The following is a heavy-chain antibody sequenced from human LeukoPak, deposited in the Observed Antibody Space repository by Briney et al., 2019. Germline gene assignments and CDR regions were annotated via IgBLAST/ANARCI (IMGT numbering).Heavy chain of an antibody. J-gene: IGHJ6*03. D-gene: IGHD2-8*01. Sequence: GALRLSCAASGFTFSSSLFSWVRKAPGKGLEWVANIKQDGSEKYYVDSVKGRFTISRDNARNSLYLQMNSLRAEETAVYYCARQLMVYAIYYYYYMDVWGKGTTVTVPS. V-gene: IGHV3-7*01. CDR3: ARQLMVYAIYYYYYMDV. CDR2: IKQDGSEK. CDR1: GFTFSSSL.